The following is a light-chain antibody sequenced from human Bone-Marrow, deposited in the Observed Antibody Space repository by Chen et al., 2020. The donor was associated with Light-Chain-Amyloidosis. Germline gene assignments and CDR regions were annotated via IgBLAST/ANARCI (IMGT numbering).Light chain of an antibody. J-gene: IGLJ3*02. Sequence: NFMLSQPHSSSESPGMTVTISCTSSSGSSATNYGPWYQQRPGNSPTTVIYEDDQRPSGVPDRFSGSNDRSSNSASHTISELKTEDEADYYCQSYQGSSQGVFGGGTKLTVL. CDR3: QSYQGSSQGV. CDR1: SGSSATNY. CDR2: EDD. V-gene: IGLV6-57*01.